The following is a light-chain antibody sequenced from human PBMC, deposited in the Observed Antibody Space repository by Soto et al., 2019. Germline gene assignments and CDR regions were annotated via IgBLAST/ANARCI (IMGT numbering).Light chain of an antibody. V-gene: IGKV3-15*01. Sequence: ERVMTQSPATLSVSPGERATLSCRASQSVSTDLAWFQQKPGQAPRLLIYGASARATGIPARFSGSGSGADFTLTISSLQSEDFAVYYCQQYSNRWTFGQGTKVDIK. CDR3: QQYSNRWT. J-gene: IGKJ1*01. CDR2: GAS. CDR1: QSVSTD.